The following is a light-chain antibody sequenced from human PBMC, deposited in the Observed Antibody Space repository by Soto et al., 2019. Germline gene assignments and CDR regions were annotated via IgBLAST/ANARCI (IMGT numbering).Light chain of an antibody. CDR2: GAS. Sequence: EIVMTQSPATLSVSPGERATLSCNASQSVSSSYLAWYQQKPGQAPRLLISGASSRAADIPDRFSGSGSGTDFTLTINRLEPEDFAVYYCQQYDSSPRTFGQGTKVDIK. V-gene: IGKV3-20*01. J-gene: IGKJ1*01. CDR1: QSVSSSY. CDR3: QQYDSSPRT.